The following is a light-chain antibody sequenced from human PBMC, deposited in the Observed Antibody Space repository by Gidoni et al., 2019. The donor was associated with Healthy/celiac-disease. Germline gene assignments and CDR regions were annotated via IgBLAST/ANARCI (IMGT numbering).Light chain of an antibody. J-gene: IGKJ2*01. CDR1: QSVLYSSNNKNY. CDR2: WAS. Sequence: DIVMPQSPDSLAVSLGERATINCKSSQSVLYSSNNKNYLAWYQQKPGQPPKLLIYWASTRESGVPDRFSDSESGTDFTLTISSLQAEDVAVYYCQQYYSTPYTFGQGTKLEIK. V-gene: IGKV4-1*01. CDR3: QQYYSTPYT.